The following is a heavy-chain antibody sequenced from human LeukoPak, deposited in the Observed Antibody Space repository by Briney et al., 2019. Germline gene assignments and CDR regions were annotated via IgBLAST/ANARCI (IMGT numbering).Heavy chain of an antibody. J-gene: IGHJ4*02. CDR3: AGGLNSVTQIMTY. CDR2: LYSDGTT. CDR1: GFTVSSNC. D-gene: IGHD4-17*01. Sequence: GGSLRLSCAASGFTVSSNCRSWVRQAPGKGLEWLSILYSDGTTLYADSAKGRFTISRDSSKNTLYLQMNNLRTEDTAVYYCAGGLNSVTQIMTYWGQGTLVTVSS. V-gene: IGHV3-66*02.